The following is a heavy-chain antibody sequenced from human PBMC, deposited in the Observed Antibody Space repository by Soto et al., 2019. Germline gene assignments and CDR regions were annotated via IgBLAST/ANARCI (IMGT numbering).Heavy chain of an antibody. CDR2: INPTSGGT. CDR3: ARDPDYGDYWGYFFDS. J-gene: IGHJ4*02. D-gene: IGHD4-17*01. CDR1: GYTFAAYY. V-gene: IGHV1-2*02. Sequence: QVQLVQSGAEVQKPGASVKVSCKTSGYTFAAYYIHWIRQAPGQGLEWMGWINPTSGGTVCAQNFQDRVPMTRDTSISTAYMELRRLNSDDTAVDYCARDPDYGDYWGYFFDSWGQGNPVTVSS.